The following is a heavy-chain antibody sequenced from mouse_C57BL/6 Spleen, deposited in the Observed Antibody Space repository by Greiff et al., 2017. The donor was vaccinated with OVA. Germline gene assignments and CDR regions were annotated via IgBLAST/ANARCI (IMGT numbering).Heavy chain of an antibody. CDR2: IRNKANGYTT. V-gene: IGHV7-3*01. J-gene: IGHJ1*03. CDR1: GFTFTDYY. CDR3: ASPTVVATGDWYFDV. Sequence: EVQRVESGGGLVQPGGSLSLSCAASGFTFTDYYMSWVRQPPGKALEWLGFIRNKANGYTTEYSASVKGRFTISRDNSQSILYLQMNALRAEDSATYYCASPTVVATGDWYFDVWGTGTTVTVSS. D-gene: IGHD1-1*01.